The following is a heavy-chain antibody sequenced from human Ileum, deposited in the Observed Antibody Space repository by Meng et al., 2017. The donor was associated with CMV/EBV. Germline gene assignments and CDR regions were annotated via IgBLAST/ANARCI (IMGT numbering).Heavy chain of an antibody. D-gene: IGHD5-18*01. CDR1: GGSISSGDHY. V-gene: IGHV4-30-4*01. CDR3: ARGRGYSYGIDY. J-gene: IGHJ4*02. CDR2: MLYSGTT. Sequence: VSGGSISSGDHYWSWSRQSPGKGLESIAYMLYSGTTYYNPALKSRITISTDTSKNQFSLKLTSMTAADTAVYYCARGRGYSYGIDYWGQGTLVTVSS.